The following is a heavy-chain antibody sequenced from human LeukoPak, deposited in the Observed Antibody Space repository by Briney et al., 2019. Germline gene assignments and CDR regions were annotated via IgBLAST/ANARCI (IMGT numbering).Heavy chain of an antibody. D-gene: IGHD6-13*01. CDR3: ARVPRGSSSWYFVEYYFDY. Sequence: GGSLRLSCAASGFTFSSYWMSWVRQAPGKGPEWVANIKQDGSEKYYVDSVKGRFTISRDNAKNSLYLQMNSLRAEDTAVYYCARVPRGSSSWYFVEYYFDYWGQGTLVTVSS. V-gene: IGHV3-7*03. CDR1: GFTFSSYW. J-gene: IGHJ4*02. CDR2: IKQDGSEK.